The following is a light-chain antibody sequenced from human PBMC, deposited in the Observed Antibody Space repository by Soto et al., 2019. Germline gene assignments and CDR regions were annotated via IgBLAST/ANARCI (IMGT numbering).Light chain of an antibody. J-gene: IGKJ4*01. CDR1: QSVSSN. CDR2: GAS. CDR3: QQYNNWLT. Sequence: EIAMTQSPATLSVSPGERATLSCRASQSVSSNLAWYQQKPGQAPRLLIYGASTRATGIPARFSGSGSGTEFTLTISSLQSEDSAVYYCQQYNNWLTFGGGTKVEIK. V-gene: IGKV3-15*01.